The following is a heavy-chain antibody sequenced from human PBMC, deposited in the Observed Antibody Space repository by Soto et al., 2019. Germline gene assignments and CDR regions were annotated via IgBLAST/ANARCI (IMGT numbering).Heavy chain of an antibody. D-gene: IGHD3-10*01. J-gene: IGHJ6*02. V-gene: IGHV3-23*01. Sequence: PGGSLRLSCSASGFTFSDYAMTWVRHVPGRGLEWVSSLNGAGGSTYYADSVRGRFTISRDNSQNTLFLQMNRLTVDDTAIYYCAAPRDEYGSGISWFTYGMDVWGQGTTVTVSS. CDR2: LNGAGGST. CDR1: GFTFSDYA. CDR3: AAPRDEYGSGISWFTYGMDV.